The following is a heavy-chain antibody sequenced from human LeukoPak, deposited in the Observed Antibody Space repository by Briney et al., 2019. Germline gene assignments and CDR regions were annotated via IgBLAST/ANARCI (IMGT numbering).Heavy chain of an antibody. J-gene: IGHJ6*02. CDR3: ARDGWRVGGWFNGMDV. CDR1: GGSFSGYY. CDR2: INHSGST. D-gene: IGHD6-19*01. V-gene: IGHV4-34*01. Sequence: SETLSLTCAVYGGSFSGYYWSWIRQPPGKGLEWIGEINHSGSTNYNPSLKSRVTISVDTSKNQFSLKLSSVTAADTAVYYCARDGWRVGGWFNGMDVWGQGTTVTVSS.